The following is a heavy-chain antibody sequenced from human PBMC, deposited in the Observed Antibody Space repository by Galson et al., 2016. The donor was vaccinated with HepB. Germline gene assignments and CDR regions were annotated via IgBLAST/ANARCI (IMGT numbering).Heavy chain of an antibody. CDR1: GDTFNSYS. J-gene: IGHJ6*02. V-gene: IGHV1-69*13. D-gene: IGHD3-16*02. CDR3: AKDRYTHSWDPKYYHYGMDV. CDR2: IIPILGTA. Sequence: SVKVSCKASGDTFNSYSISWVRQAPGQGLEWMGGIIPILGTADYTHKFQGRVTITADESTSTAYMELTSLRSEDTAVYYCAKDRYTHSWDPKYYHYGMDVWGQGTTVTVSS.